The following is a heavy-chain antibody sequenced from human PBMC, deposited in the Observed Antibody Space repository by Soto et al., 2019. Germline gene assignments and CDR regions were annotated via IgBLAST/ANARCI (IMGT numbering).Heavy chain of an antibody. CDR2: IVVGSGNT. Sequence: ASVKVSCKASGFTFTSSAVQWVRQARGQRLEWIGWIVVGSGNTNYAQKFQERVTITRDMSTSTAYMELSSLRSEDTAVYYCAALIVDTDDFDIWGQGTMVTVSS. D-gene: IGHD5-18*01. V-gene: IGHV1-58*01. CDR3: AALIVDTDDFDI. CDR1: GFTFTSSA. J-gene: IGHJ3*02.